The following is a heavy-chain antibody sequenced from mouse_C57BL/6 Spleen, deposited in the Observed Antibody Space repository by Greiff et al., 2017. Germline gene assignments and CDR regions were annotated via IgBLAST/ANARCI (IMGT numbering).Heavy chain of an antibody. D-gene: IGHD3-2*02. J-gene: IGHJ3*01. V-gene: IGHV2-6*03. CDR3: ARPETAQATWFAY. Sequence: VQRVESGPGLVAPSQSLSITCTVSGFSLTSYGVHWVRQPPGKGLEWLVVIWSDGSTTYNSALKSRLSISKDNSKSQVFLKMNSLQTDDTAMDYCARPETAQATWFAYWGQGTLVTVSA. CDR2: IWSDGST. CDR1: GFSLTSYG.